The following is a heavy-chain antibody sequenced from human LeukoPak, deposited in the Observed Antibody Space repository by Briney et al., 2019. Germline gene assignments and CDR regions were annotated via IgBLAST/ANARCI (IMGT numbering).Heavy chain of an antibody. CDR1: GASISSGGYS. Sequence: SQTLSLTCAVSGASISSGGYSWSWLRQPPGKGLEWIGYIYHSGSTYYNPSLKSRVTISVDRSKNQFSLKLSSVTAADTAVYYCARGRVVAATNWFDRWGQGTLVTVSS. V-gene: IGHV4-30-2*01. D-gene: IGHD2-15*01. J-gene: IGHJ5*02. CDR3: ARGRVVAATNWFDR. CDR2: IYHSGST.